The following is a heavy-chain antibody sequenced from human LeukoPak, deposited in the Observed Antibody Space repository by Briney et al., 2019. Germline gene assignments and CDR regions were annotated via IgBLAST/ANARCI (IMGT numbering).Heavy chain of an antibody. D-gene: IGHD6-19*01. Sequence: ASVKVSCKASGYTFTGYYMYWVRQAPGQRLEWMGWIDPNSGDTNYAQKFQGRVTMTRDTSISTAYMELSRLRSDDTAVYYCARDKNGSSGWYSFFDYWGQGTLITVSS. CDR1: GYTFTGYY. CDR2: IDPNSGDT. V-gene: IGHV1-2*02. CDR3: ARDKNGSSGWYSFFDY. J-gene: IGHJ4*02.